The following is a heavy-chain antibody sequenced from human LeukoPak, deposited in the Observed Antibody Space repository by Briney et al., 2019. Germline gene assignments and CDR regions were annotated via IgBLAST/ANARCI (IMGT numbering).Heavy chain of an antibody. V-gene: IGHV4-39*01. J-gene: IGHJ4*02. CDR1: GGSISTSRYS. D-gene: IGHD5-18*01. CDR2: IYDSGST. CDR3: ARVGIGEYTYGYVDF. Sequence: PSGTLSLTCTVSGGSISTSRYSWGWIRQPPGKGLEWIGTIYDSGSTYYNPSLKSRVTISVDTSKNQLSLRLNSMTAADTAVYYCARVGIGEYTYGYVDFWGQGTLVTVSS.